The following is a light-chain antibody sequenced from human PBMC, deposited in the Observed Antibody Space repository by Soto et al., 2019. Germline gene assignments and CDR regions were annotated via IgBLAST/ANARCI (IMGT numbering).Light chain of an antibody. Sequence: EIVLTQSPGTLSLSPGERATLSCRASQSVSSSYLAWYQQKPGQAPRLLMYGASARATGSPDRLRGSGSGTDFTLTISRLEPEDFAVYYCHQYRSSPPFTFGAGTKVDIK. CDR2: GAS. CDR3: HQYRSSPPFT. V-gene: IGKV3-20*01. J-gene: IGKJ3*01. CDR1: QSVSSSY.